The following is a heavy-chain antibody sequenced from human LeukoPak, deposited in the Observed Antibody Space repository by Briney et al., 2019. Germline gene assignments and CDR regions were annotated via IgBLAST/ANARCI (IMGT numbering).Heavy chain of an antibody. D-gene: IGHD2-21*01. CDR2: ISYDGSNK. CDR3: ARDVVPYYYYYMDV. J-gene: IGHJ6*03. V-gene: IGHV3-30*04. Sequence: GRSLRLSCAASGFTFSSYTMHWVRQAPGKGLEWVAVISYDGSNKYYADSVTGRFTTSRENSKNTLYLQMISLRTEDTAVYYRARDVVPYYYYYMDVWGKGTTVTVSS. CDR1: GFTFSSYT.